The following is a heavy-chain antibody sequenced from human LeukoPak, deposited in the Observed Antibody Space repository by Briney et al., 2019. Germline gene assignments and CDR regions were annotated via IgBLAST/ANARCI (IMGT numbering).Heavy chain of an antibody. Sequence: ASVKVSCKASGSTFTGYYMHWVRQAPGQGLEWMGWINPNSGGTNYAQKFQGRVTMTRDTSISTAYMELRRLRSDDTAVYYCARVNYYGSGSYSDYWGQGTLVTVSS. CDR2: INPNSGGT. CDR1: GSTFTGYY. V-gene: IGHV1-2*02. J-gene: IGHJ4*02. D-gene: IGHD3-10*01. CDR3: ARVNYYGSGSYSDY.